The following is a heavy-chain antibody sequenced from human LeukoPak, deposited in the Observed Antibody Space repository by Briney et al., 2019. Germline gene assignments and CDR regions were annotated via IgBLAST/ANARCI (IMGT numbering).Heavy chain of an antibody. CDR2: ISGSGGST. CDR3: ARAPYYYYYMDV. CDR1: GFTSSSYA. V-gene: IGHV3-23*01. Sequence: GGSLRLSCAASGFTSSSYAMSWVRQAPGKGLEWVSAISGSGGSTYYADSVKGRFTISRDNSKNTLYPQMNSLRAEDTAVYYCARAPYYYYYMDVWGKGTTVTISS. J-gene: IGHJ6*03.